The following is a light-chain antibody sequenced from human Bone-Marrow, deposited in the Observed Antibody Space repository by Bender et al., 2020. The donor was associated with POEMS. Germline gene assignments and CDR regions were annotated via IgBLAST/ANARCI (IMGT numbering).Light chain of an antibody. CDR3: GTWDSSLNVYV. CDR2: DNH. CDR1: SSNIGTNQ. J-gene: IGLJ1*01. V-gene: IGLV1-51*01. Sequence: QSVLTQPPSLSAAPGQRVTISCSGGSSNIGTNQVSWYQQLPGGAPKLLIYDNHRRPSETPARFSASKSGASVTLAITGLQTGDEADYYCGTWDSSLNVYVFGGGTTVTVL.